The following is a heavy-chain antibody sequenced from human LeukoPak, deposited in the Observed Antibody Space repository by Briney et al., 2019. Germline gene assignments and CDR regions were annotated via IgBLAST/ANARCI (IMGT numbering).Heavy chain of an antibody. CDR2: IYYSGST. CDR3: ARGGKRGYSGYDPAGSLGY. V-gene: IGHV4-31*03. CDR1: GGSISSGGYS. J-gene: IGHJ4*02. Sequence: SQTLSLTCTVSGGSISSGGYSWSWIRQHPGKGLEWTGYIYYSGSTYYNPSLKSRVTISVDTSKNQFSLKLSSVTAADTAVYYCARGGKRGYSGYDPAGSLGYWGQGTLVTVSS. D-gene: IGHD5-12*01.